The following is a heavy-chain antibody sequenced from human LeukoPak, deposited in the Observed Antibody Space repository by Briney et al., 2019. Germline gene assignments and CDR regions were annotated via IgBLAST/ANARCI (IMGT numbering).Heavy chain of an antibody. J-gene: IGHJ3*02. CDR2: IYYSGST. CDR1: GGSISSYY. Sequence: SETLSLTCTVSGGSISSYYWSWIRQPPGKGLEWIGYIYYSGSTNYNPSLKSRVTISVDTSKDQFSLKLSSVTAADTAVYYCATSSLWFYAFDIWGQGTMVTVSS. CDR3: ATSSLWFYAFDI. V-gene: IGHV4-59*01. D-gene: IGHD2-21*01.